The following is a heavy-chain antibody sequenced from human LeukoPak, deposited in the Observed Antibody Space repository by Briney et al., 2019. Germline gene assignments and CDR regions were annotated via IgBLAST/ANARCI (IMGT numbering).Heavy chain of an antibody. CDR3: AKGFEIGDYSNYEALTQYYGMDV. CDR1: GFTFSSYG. CDR2: ISYDGSNK. J-gene: IGHJ6*02. Sequence: GGSLRLSCAASGFTFSSYGMHWVRQAPGKGLEWVAVISYDGSNKYYADSVKGRFTISRDNSKNTLYLQMNSLRAEDTAVYYCAKGFEIGDYSNYEALTQYYGMDVWGQGTTVTVSS. D-gene: IGHD4-11*01. V-gene: IGHV3-30*18.